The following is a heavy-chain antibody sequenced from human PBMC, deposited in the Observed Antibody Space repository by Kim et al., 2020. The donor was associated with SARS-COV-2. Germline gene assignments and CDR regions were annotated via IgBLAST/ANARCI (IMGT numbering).Heavy chain of an antibody. CDR3: ARPYRGGSFDI. J-gene: IGHJ3*02. CDR2: IKQDASVI. CDR1: GFTFSSYW. V-gene: IGHV3-7*01. Sequence: GGSLRLSCAASGFTFSSYWMSWVRQAPGKGLEWVASIKQDASVISYVDSVRGRFTISRDNAKNSLSLQMDSLRAEDTALYFCARPYRGGSFDIWGQVTMV. D-gene: IGHD3-16*01.